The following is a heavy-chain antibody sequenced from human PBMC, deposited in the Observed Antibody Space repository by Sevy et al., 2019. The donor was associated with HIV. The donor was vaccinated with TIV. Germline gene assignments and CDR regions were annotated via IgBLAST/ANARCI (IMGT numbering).Heavy chain of an antibody. CDR1: GYTFTSYG. CDR3: AREAELGYCSSTSCYGPGEYYYYGMDV. J-gene: IGHJ6*02. V-gene: IGHV1-18*04. CDR2: ISAYNGNT. D-gene: IGHD2-2*01. Sequence: ASVKVSCKASGYTFTSYGISWVRQAPGQGLEWMGWISAYNGNTNYAQKLQGRVTMTTDTSTSTAYMELRSLRSDDTAVYCCAREAELGYCSSTSCYGPGEYYYYGMDVWGQGTTVTVSS.